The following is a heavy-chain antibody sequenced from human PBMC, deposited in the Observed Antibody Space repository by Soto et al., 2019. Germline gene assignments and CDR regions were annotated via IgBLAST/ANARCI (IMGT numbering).Heavy chain of an antibody. CDR2: ISGSGVST. CDR3: AKALAPTIFGVVYLDY. J-gene: IGHJ4*02. D-gene: IGHD3-3*01. CDR1: GFTFSSYA. V-gene: IGHV3-23*01. Sequence: GGSLRLSCAASGFTFSSYAMSWVRQAPGKGLEWVSAISGSGVSTYYADSVKGRFTISRDNSKNTLYLQMDSLIAEDTAVYYCAKALAPTIFGVVYLDYWGQGTLVTVSS.